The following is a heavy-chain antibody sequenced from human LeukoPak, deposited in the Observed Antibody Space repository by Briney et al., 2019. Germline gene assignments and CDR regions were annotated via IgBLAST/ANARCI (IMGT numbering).Heavy chain of an antibody. CDR1: SGSSSGHY. D-gene: IGHD6-6*01. V-gene: IGHV4-34*01. CDR2: ISHRGST. Sequence: SETLSLTCDVYSGSSSGHYWTWIRQPPGKGLEWLGEISHRGSTKYNPSLESRVTISVDTSRNRLSLRMTSVTAADTAVYYCASSYRVTNRIAARQYGMDVWGQGTTVTVSS. CDR3: ASSYRVTNRIAARQYGMDV. J-gene: IGHJ6*02.